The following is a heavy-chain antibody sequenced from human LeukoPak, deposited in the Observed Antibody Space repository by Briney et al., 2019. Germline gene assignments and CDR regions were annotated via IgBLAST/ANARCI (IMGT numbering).Heavy chain of an antibody. J-gene: IGHJ5*01. CDR1: GFTFTSSA. V-gene: IGHV1-58*02. D-gene: IGHD3-10*01. CDR3: AKDTFNSMVRGVAGLGKIWFDS. Sequence: GASVKVSCKASGFTFTSSAMQWVRQARGQRLEWIGWIVVGSGNTNYAQKFQERVTITRDMSTSTAYMELSSLRPEDTAIYYCAKDTFNSMVRGVAGLGKIWFDSWGQGTLVTVSS. CDR2: IVVGSGNT.